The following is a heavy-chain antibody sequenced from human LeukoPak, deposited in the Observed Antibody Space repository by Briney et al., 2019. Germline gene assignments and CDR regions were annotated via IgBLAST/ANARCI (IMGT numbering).Heavy chain of an antibody. D-gene: IGHD1-20*01. V-gene: IGHV3-30-3*01. Sequence: PGRSLRLSCGASGFTFSNYAMHWVRQAPGKGLEWVAVISYDGSNKYYADSVKGRFTISRDNSKNTLYLQMNSLRAEDTAVYYCARDYNSEYYFDYWGQGTLVTVSS. CDR2: ISYDGSNK. CDR1: GFTFSNYA. CDR3: ARDYNSEYYFDY. J-gene: IGHJ4*02.